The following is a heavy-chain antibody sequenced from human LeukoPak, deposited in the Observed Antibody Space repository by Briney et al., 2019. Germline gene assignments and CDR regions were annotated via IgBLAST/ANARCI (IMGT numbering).Heavy chain of an antibody. Sequence: GGSLRLSCAASGFTFSSYSMNWVRQAPGKGLEWVSSISSSSSYIYYADSVKGRFTISRDNAKNSLYLQMNSLRAEDTAVYYCARGDKDSSGWYPRQYQYYFDYWGQGTLVTVSS. D-gene: IGHD6-19*01. CDR2: ISSSSSYI. CDR3: ARGDKDSSGWYPRQYQYYFDY. CDR1: GFTFSSYS. V-gene: IGHV3-21*01. J-gene: IGHJ4*02.